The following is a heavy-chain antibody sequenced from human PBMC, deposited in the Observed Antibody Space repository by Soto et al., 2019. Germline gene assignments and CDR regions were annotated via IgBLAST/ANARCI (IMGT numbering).Heavy chain of an antibody. D-gene: IGHD6-13*01. CDR1: GGSISSGCYS. V-gene: IGHV4-30-2*03. J-gene: IGHJ4*02. Sequence: PSETLSLTCAVSGGSISSGCYSWRWIRQPPGKGLEWIGSIYHSGSTYYNPSLKSRVTISVDRSKSQFSLKLSSVTAADTAVYYCARRQSSSWYGLWGQGTLVTVSA. CDR3: ARRQSSSWYGL. CDR2: IYHSGST.